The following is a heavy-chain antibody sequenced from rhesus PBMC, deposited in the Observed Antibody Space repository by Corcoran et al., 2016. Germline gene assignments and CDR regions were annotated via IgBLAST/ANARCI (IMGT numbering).Heavy chain of an antibody. CDR3: AKGSILYGLDS. CDR2: INGNSWST. V-gene: IGHV4-80*01. CDR1: GASLRSSW. J-gene: IGHJ6*01. Sequence: QVQLQESGPGLVKPSETLSLTCTVPGASLRSSWWSWIRQPPGKGLEWFGEINGNSWSTNYNPPRKSRVTSSRDTSKIQFSLKLSSVTAADTAVYYCAKGSILYGLDSWGQGVVVTVSS. D-gene: IGHD2-39*01.